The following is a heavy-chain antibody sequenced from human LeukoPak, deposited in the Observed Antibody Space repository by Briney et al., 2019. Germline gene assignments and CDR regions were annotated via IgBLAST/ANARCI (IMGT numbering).Heavy chain of an antibody. V-gene: IGHV4-4*02. Sequence: PSETLSLTCAVSGGSISSSNWWSWVRQPPGKGLEWIGEIYHSGSTNYNPSLKSRVTISVDKPKNQYSLKLSSVTAEDTAVYYCAREGGISSSPLDYWGQGTLVTVSS. CDR1: GGSISSSNW. J-gene: IGHJ4*02. CDR3: AREGGISSSPLDY. CDR2: IYHSGST. D-gene: IGHD6-13*01.